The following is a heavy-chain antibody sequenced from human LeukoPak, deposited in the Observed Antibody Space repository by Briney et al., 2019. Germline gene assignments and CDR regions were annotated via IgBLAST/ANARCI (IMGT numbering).Heavy chain of an antibody. CDR3: ATGPY. J-gene: IGHJ4*02. V-gene: IGHV3-30*03. CDR1: GFTFGTHG. D-gene: IGHD1-14*01. CDR2: ISHDRSNK. Sequence: GTSLRLSCVASGFTFGTHGMHWVRQAPGKGLEWVAVISHDRSNKYYADSVKDRFTISRDNSKNTLYLQMNSLRGEDTATYYCATGPYWGQGTLVTVSS.